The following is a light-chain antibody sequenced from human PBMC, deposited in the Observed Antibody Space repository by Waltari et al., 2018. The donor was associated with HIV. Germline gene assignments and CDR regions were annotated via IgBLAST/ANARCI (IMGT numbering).Light chain of an antibody. CDR1: SSDVGSYNL. CDR2: EVS. Sequence: QSALTQPASVSGSPGQSITISCTGTSSDVGSYNLFPWYQPHPGKAPKLKIYEVSKRPSGVSNRFSGSKSGNTASLTISGLQAEDEADYYCCSYAGSGDVFGTGTKVTVL. V-gene: IGLV2-23*02. J-gene: IGLJ1*01. CDR3: CSYAGSGDV.